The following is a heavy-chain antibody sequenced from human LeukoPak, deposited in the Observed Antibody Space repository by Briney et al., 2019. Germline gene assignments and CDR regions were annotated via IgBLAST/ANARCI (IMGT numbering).Heavy chain of an antibody. D-gene: IGHD6-13*01. CDR1: GFTFSNYW. J-gene: IGHJ4*02. Sequence: GGSLRLSCAVSGFTFSNYWMSWVRQAPGKGLEWVANIKQDGSEKYYVDSVKGRFTISRDNAKNSLYLQMHSLRAEDTAVYYCALDSSSWYRVPFDYWGQGTLVTVPS. CDR2: IKQDGSEK. CDR3: ALDSSSWYRVPFDY. V-gene: IGHV3-7*01.